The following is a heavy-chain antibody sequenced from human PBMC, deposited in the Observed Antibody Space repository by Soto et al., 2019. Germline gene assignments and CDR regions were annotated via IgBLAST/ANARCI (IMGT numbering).Heavy chain of an antibody. Sequence: EVQLVESGGGLVQPGGSLRLSCAASGFTFSDHYMDWVRQAPGKGLEWVGRTRNKANRYSTEYAASVKGRFTIPRDDSKNSLYLQMNSLKTEDTAVYYCARVARSGAPRKYSDYWGQGTLVTVSS. CDR3: ARVARSGAPRKYSDY. D-gene: IGHD4-17*01. J-gene: IGHJ4*02. CDR2: TRNKANRYST. V-gene: IGHV3-72*01. CDR1: GFTFSDHY.